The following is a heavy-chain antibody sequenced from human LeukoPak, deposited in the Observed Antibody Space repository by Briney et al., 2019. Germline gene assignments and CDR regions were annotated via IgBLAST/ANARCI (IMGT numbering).Heavy chain of an antibody. CDR3: ARDLGGYDSGGWYDFYYFDY. Sequence: PGGSLRLSCAASGFTFSSYSMNWVRQAPGKGLEWVSSISSSSSYIYYADSVKGRFTISRDNAKNSLYLQMNSLRAEDTAVYYCARDLGGYDSGGWYDFYYFDYWGQGTLVTVSS. D-gene: IGHD6-19*01. CDR1: GFTFSSYS. CDR2: ISSSSSYI. V-gene: IGHV3-21*01. J-gene: IGHJ4*02.